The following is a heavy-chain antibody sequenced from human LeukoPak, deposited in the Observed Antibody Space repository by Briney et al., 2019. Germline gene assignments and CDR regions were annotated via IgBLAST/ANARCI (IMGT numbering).Heavy chain of an antibody. CDR3: ARADYSSSWSHYYYYMDV. Sequence: SETLSLTCTVSGYSISSGYYWDWIRQPPGKGLEWIGGIYHSGSTYYNPSLKSRVTISIDTSKNHFSLKLSSVTAADTALYFCARADYSSSWSHYYYYMDVWGTGTTVTVSS. CDR1: GYSISSGYY. D-gene: IGHD6-13*01. V-gene: IGHV4-38-2*02. CDR2: IYHSGST. J-gene: IGHJ6*03.